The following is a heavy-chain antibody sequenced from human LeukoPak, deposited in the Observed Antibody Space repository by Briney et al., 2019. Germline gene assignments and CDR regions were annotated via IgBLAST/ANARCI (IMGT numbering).Heavy chain of an antibody. CDR2: ISSSSSYI. CDR1: GFTFSSYS. J-gene: IGHJ5*02. D-gene: IGHD6-13*01. CDR3: ARDGRFAAAGANWFDP. Sequence: PGGCLRLSCAASGFTFSSYSMNWVRQAPGKGLEWVSSISSSSSYIYYADSVKGRFTISRDNAKNSLYLQMNSLRAEDTAVYYCARDGRFAAAGANWFDPWGQGTLVTVSS. V-gene: IGHV3-21*01.